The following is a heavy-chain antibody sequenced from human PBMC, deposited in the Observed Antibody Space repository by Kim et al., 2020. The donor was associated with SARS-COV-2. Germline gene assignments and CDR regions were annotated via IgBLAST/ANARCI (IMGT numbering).Heavy chain of an antibody. Sequence: NYSPSFQGHVTISADKSISTAYLQWSSLKASDTAMYYCARSGSYLDVKDYWGQGTLVTVSS. J-gene: IGHJ4*02. V-gene: IGHV5-10-1*01. CDR3: ARSGSYLDVKDY. D-gene: IGHD1-26*01.